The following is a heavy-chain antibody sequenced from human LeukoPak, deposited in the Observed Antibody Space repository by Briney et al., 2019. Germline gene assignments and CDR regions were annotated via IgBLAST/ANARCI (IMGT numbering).Heavy chain of an antibody. CDR3: ARKGDGYNYYFDY. Sequence: PSETLSLTCTVSGGSISTSSYYWGWLRQPPGKGLEWIGGIYYSGSTYYNPSLKSRLTISVDTSKNQFSLKLSSVTAADTAVYYCARKGDGYNYYFDYWGQGTLVTVSS. V-gene: IGHV4-39*01. CDR1: GGSISTSSYY. CDR2: IYYSGST. D-gene: IGHD5-24*01. J-gene: IGHJ4*02.